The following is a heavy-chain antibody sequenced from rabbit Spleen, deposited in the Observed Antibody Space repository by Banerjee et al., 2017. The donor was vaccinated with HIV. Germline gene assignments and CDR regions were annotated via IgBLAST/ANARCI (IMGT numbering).Heavy chain of an antibody. CDR3: VRDSTIAGGWQLDL. CDR2: IAGSSSGFT. J-gene: IGHJ4*01. CDR1: GVSFSSSDY. D-gene: IGHD4-2*01. Sequence: QEHLKESGGGLVKPEGSLTLTCKASGVSFSSSDYMCWVRQAPGKGLEWISCIAGSSSGFTYSASWAKGRFTISRTSSTTVTLQMTSLTVADTATYFCVRDSTIAGGWQLDLWGPGTLVTVS. V-gene: IGHV1S45*01.